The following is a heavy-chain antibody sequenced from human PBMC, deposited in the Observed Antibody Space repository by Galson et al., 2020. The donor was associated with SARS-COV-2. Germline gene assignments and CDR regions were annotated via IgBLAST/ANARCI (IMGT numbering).Heavy chain of an antibody. CDR3: ARGSIAVAGLGYYYDDVVDV. Sequence: SENLSLTCAVYGGSFSGYYRSWIRQPPGKGLEWIGEINHSGSTNYNPSLKNRVTIKVDTAKKQFSLKLSSVTAADTAGYYCARGSIAVAGLGYYYDDVVDVWGQGTTVTGSS. D-gene: IGHD6-19*01. J-gene: IGHJ6*02. CDR2: INHSGST. V-gene: IGHV4-34*01. CDR1: GGSFSGYY.